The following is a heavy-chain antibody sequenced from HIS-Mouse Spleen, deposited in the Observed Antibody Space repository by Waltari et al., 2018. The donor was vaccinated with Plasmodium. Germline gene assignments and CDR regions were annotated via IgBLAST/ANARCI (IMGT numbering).Heavy chain of an antibody. V-gene: IGHV4-38-2*02. CDR1: GYSISSGYY. Sequence: QVQLQESGPGLVKPSETLSLTCTVSGYSISSGYYWGWIRQPPGKGLEWLGSIYHSGSTYYNPSLKSRVTISVDTSKNQFSLKLSSVTAADTAVYYCARSLGIASSYWYFDLWGRGTLVTVSS. J-gene: IGHJ2*01. CDR3: ARSLGIASSYWYFDL. CDR2: IYHSGST. D-gene: IGHD2-15*01.